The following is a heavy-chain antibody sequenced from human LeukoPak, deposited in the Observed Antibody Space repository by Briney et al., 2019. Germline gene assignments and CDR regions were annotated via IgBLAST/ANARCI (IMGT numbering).Heavy chain of an antibody. CDR3: ARSLFWSGYDY. CDR2: IISSGSTI. D-gene: IGHD3-3*01. J-gene: IGHJ4*02. Sequence: GGSLRLSCSASGFTFSTYAMHGVRQAPGKGLEWVSYIISSGSTIYYADSVKGRFTISRDNAKNSLYLQMNSLRAEDTAVYYCARSLFWSGYDYWGQGTLVTVSS. V-gene: IGHV3-48*04. CDR1: GFTFSTYA.